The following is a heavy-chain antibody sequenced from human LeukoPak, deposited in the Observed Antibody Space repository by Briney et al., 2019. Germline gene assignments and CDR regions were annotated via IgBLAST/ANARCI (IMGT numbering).Heavy chain of an antibody. Sequence: ASVKVSCKASGGTFSSYAISWVRQAPGQGLEWMGGIIPIFGTANYAQKFQGRVTITTDESTSTAYMELSSLRSEDTAVYYCARDSNKLGDAFDIWGQGTMVTVSS. CDR2: IIPIFGTA. CDR1: GGTFSSYA. D-gene: IGHD7-27*01. V-gene: IGHV1-69*05. CDR3: ARDSNKLGDAFDI. J-gene: IGHJ3*02.